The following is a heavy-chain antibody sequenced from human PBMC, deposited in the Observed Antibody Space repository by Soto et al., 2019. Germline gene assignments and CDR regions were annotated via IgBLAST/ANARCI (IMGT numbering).Heavy chain of an antibody. Sequence: GGSLRLSCAAAGFTFNTYAMTWVRQAPGKGLEWVSAISGSGGTTYYADSVKGRVTISRDNSKNTLFLEMNSLRADDTAVYYCAKGLVGRSLYYFDHWGQGTPVTVSS. V-gene: IGHV3-23*01. CDR1: GFTFNTYA. CDR2: ISGSGGTT. D-gene: IGHD6-19*01. CDR3: AKGLVGRSLYYFDH. J-gene: IGHJ4*02.